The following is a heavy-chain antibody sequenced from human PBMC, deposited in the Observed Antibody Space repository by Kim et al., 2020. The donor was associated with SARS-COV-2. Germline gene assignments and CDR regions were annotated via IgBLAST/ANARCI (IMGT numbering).Heavy chain of an antibody. Sequence: GGSLRLSCAASGFTFSSYAMSWVRQAPGKGLEWVSAISGSGGSTYYADSVKGRFTISRDNSKNTLYLQMNSLRAEDTAVYYCAKDQYSSSWFDYYYRMDVWGQGTTVTVSS. CDR2: ISGSGGST. CDR3: AKDQYSSSWFDYYYRMDV. V-gene: IGHV3-23*01. CDR1: GFTFSSYA. J-gene: IGHJ6*02. D-gene: IGHD6-13*01.